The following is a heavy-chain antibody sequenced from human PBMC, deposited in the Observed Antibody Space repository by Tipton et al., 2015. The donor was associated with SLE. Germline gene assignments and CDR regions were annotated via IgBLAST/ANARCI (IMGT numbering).Heavy chain of an antibody. CDR2: ISSSGSTI. D-gene: IGHD6-19*01. CDR1: GFTFSSYE. CDR3: AREEYGSGWSFDY. V-gene: IGHV3-48*03. Sequence: GSLRLSCAASGFTFSSYEMNWVRQAPGKGLEWVSYISSSGSTIYYADSVKGRFTISRDNAKNSLYLQMNSLRAEDTAVYYCAREEYGSGWSFDYWGQGTLVTVSS. J-gene: IGHJ4*02.